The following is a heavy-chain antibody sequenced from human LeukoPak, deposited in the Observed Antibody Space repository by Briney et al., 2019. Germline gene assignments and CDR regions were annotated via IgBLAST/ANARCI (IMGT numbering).Heavy chain of an antibody. D-gene: IGHD6-19*01. CDR1: GFTFSSYA. CDR2: ISGSGGSP. CDR3: AKDPAPVAGKRGGFDY. J-gene: IGHJ4*02. Sequence: GGSLRLSCAASGFTFSSYAMNWVRQAPGKGLEWVSGISGSGGSPYHADSVKGRFTISRDNSKNTLYLQMNSLRAEDTAVYYCAKDPAPVAGKRGGFDYWGQGTLVTVSS. V-gene: IGHV3-23*01.